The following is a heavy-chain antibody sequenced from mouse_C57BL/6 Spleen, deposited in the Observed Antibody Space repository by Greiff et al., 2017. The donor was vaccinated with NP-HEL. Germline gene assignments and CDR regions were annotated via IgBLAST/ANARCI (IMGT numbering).Heavy chain of an antibody. D-gene: IGHD1-1*01. J-gene: IGHJ2*01. CDR3: ARGGRGSSLEGYYFDY. CDR2: INPNNGGT. CDR1: GYTFTDYY. V-gene: IGHV1-26*01. Sequence: EVQLQQSGPELVKPGASVKISCKASGYTFTDYYMNWVKQSHGKSLEWIGDINPNNGGTSYNQKFKGKATLTVDKSSSTAYMELRSLTSEDSAVYYCARGGRGSSLEGYYFDYWGQGTTLTVSS.